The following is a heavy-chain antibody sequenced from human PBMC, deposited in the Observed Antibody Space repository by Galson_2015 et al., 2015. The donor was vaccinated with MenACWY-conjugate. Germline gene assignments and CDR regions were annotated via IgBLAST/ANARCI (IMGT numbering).Heavy chain of an antibody. CDR3: ARDRNSWTYDSTGALFVY. CDR1: GGTFSSYA. J-gene: IGHJ4*02. CDR2: IIPILGIA. D-gene: IGHD1-7*01. V-gene: IGHV1-69*04. Sequence: SVKVSCKASGGTFSSYAISWVRQAPGQGLEWMGRIIPILGIANYAQKFQGRVTITADKSTSTAYMELSSLRSEDTAVYYCARDRNSWTYDSTGALFVYWGQGTLVTVSS.